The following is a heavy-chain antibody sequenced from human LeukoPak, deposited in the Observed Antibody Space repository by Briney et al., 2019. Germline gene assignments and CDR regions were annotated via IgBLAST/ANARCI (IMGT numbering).Heavy chain of an antibody. CDR2: INLNSGGT. V-gene: IGHV1-2*02. Sequence: ASVKVSCKASGYTFTGYYMHWVRQAPGQGLEWMGWINLNSGGTNYAQKFQGRVTMTRDTSISTAYMELSRLRSDDTAVYYCASESIAAAGMDYWGQGTLVTVSS. CDR1: GYTFTGYY. CDR3: ASESIAAAGMDY. J-gene: IGHJ4*02. D-gene: IGHD6-13*01.